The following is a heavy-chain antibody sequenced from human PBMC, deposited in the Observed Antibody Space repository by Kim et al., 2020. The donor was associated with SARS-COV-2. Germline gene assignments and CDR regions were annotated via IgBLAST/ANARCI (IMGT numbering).Heavy chain of an antibody. CDR1: GFTFTSSA. J-gene: IGHJ4*02. D-gene: IGHD2-2*02. V-gene: IGHV1-58*01. CDR3: AAVPAYTLGLYYFDY. Sequence: SVKVSCKASGFTFTSSAVQWVRQARGQRLEWIGWIVVGSGNTNYAQKFQERDTITRDMSTSTAYMELSSLRAEDTAVYYCAAVPAYTLGLYYFDYWGQGNLVTVST. CDR2: IVVGSGNT.